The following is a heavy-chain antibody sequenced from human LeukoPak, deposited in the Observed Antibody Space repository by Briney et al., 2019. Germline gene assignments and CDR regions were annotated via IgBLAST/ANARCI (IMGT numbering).Heavy chain of an antibody. D-gene: IGHD6-13*01. CDR2: ISENGGTT. CDR3: AKDYGPKQLVFFDS. V-gene: IGHV3-23*01. Sequence: QPGGSLRLSCEASGFTFSSYALSWVRQAPGKGLEWVSAISENGGTTFYADSVKGRFIITRDNSKNTLYMQMNSLRGEDTAVYYCAKDYGPKQLVFFDSWGQGTLVTVSS. J-gene: IGHJ4*02. CDR1: GFTFSSYA.